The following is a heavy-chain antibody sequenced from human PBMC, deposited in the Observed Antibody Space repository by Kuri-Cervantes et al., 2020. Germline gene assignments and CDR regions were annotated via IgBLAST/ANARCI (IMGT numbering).Heavy chain of an antibody. V-gene: IGHV3-11*01. CDR3: AREGRYCSGGSCYPDY. CDR1: RFTFSDYY. Sequence: GGSLRLSCAASRFTFSDYYMSWIRQAPGKGLEWVSYISSSGSTIYYADSVKGRFTISRDNAKNSLYLQMNSLRAEDTAVYYCAREGRYCSGGSCYPDYWGQGTLVTVSS. D-gene: IGHD2-15*01. CDR2: ISSSGSTI. J-gene: IGHJ4*02.